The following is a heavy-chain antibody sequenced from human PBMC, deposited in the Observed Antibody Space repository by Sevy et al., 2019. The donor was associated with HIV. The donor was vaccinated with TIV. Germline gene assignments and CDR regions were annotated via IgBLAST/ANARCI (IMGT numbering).Heavy chain of an antibody. D-gene: IGHD2-15*01. CDR1: GGTFSSYP. J-gene: IGHJ6*03. CDR3: ARDHGVASNYYYNMDV. Sequence: ASVKVSCKASGGTFSSYPISWVRQAPGQGLEWMGRIIPIFGTANYAKKFKGRVTITADEATNTAYMELSSLRSEDTAVYYCARDHGVASNYYYNMDVWGKGTTVTVSS. CDR2: IIPIFGTA. V-gene: IGHV1-69*13.